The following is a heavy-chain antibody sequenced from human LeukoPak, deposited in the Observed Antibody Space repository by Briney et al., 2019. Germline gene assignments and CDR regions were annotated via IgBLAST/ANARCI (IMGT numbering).Heavy chain of an antibody. D-gene: IGHD4-17*01. CDR3: ARFYGVPGGWFDP. CDR1: GITISSNH. J-gene: IGHJ5*02. Sequence: GGSLRLSCAASGITISSNHMSWVRQAPGKGLEWVSVIYDGGSTYYADSVKGRFTISRDNSKNTPYLQMNSLRAEDTAVYYCARFYGVPGGWFDPWGQGTLVTVSS. CDR2: IYDGGST. V-gene: IGHV3-66*01.